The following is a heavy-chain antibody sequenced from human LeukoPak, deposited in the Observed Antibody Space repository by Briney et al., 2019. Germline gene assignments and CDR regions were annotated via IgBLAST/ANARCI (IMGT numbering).Heavy chain of an antibody. CDR3: ARTAVLRYFDNAPGDAFDI. CDR1: GFTFSSYS. D-gene: IGHD3-9*01. J-gene: IGHJ3*02. CDR2: ISSSSSYI. V-gene: IGHV3-21*01. Sequence: PGGSLRLSCAASGFTFSSYSMNWVRQAPGKGLEWVSSISSSSSYIYYADSVKGRFTISRDNAKNSLYLQMNSLRAEDTAVYYCARTAVLRYFDNAPGDAFDIWGQGTMVTVSS.